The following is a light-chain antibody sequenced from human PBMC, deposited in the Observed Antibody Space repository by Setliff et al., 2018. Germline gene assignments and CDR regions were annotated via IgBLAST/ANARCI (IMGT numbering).Light chain of an antibody. J-gene: IGLJ1*01. V-gene: IGLV2-14*01. CDR1: SSDVGSYDF. Sequence: QSVLTQPASVSGSPGQSITISCSGTSSDVGSYDFVSWYQQYPGKAPKLIIYDVSSRPSGVSNRFTGSKAGNTASLTISGLQAEDEADYYCSAYTSSSTYVFGIGTKVTV. CDR2: DVS. CDR3: SAYTSSSTYV.